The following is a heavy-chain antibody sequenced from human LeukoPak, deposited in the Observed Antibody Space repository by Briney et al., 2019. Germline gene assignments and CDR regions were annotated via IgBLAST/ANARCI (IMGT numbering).Heavy chain of an antibody. CDR3: AKHSNWNAGVDWFDP. D-gene: IGHD1-20*01. Sequence: PWETLSLTCTVSGGSNYWSWIRQPPGKGLEWIAYIHYSGTTNYNPSLKSRVTISIDTSKNQFSLKLNSVTAADTAVYYCAKHSNWNAGVDWFDPWGQGTLVTVSS. CDR2: IHYSGTT. CDR1: GGSNY. J-gene: IGHJ5*02. V-gene: IGHV4-59*08.